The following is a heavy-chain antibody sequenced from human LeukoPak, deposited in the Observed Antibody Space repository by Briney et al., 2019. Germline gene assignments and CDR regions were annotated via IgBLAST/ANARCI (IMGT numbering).Heavy chain of an antibody. Sequence: GGSLRLSCAASGFTFSSYAMHWVRQAPGKGLEWVAVISYDGSNKYYADSVKGRFTISRDNSKNTLYLQMNSLGAEDTAVFYCAKQQGRDYDSSGYIDYWGQGTLVTVSS. V-gene: IGHV3-30-3*02. CDR3: AKQQGRDYDSSGYIDY. J-gene: IGHJ4*02. D-gene: IGHD3-22*01. CDR2: ISYDGSNK. CDR1: GFTFSSYA.